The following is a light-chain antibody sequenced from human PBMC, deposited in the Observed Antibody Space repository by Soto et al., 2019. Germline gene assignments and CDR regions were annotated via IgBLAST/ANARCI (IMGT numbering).Light chain of an antibody. CDR3: QQYGSSPYT. V-gene: IGKV3-20*01. Sequence: EIVLTQSPGTLSLSPGERATLSCRASQSVSSSYLAWYQQKPGQDPRLLIYVASSRATGIPDRFSGSGSGTDFTLTISRLEREEFAVYYCQQYGSSPYTFGQGTKLEIK. CDR1: QSVSSSY. J-gene: IGKJ2*01. CDR2: VAS.